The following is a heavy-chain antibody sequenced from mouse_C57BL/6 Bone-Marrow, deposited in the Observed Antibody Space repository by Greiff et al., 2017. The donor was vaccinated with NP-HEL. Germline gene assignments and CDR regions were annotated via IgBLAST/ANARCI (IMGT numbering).Heavy chain of an antibody. V-gene: IGHV5-4*01. CDR3: ARVGLITTVVAAYYAMDD. Sequence: EVQLVESGGGLVKPGGSLKLSCAASGFTFSSYAMSWVRQTPEKRLEWVATISAGGSYTYYPDNVKGRFTISRDNAKSNLYLQMSHLKSEDTAMYYCARVGLITTVVAAYYAMDDWGQGASVTVSS. J-gene: IGHJ4*01. D-gene: IGHD1-1*01. CDR2: ISAGGSYT. CDR1: GFTFSSYA.